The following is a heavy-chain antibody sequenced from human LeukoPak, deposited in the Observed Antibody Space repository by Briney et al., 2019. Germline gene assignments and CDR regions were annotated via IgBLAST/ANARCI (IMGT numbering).Heavy chain of an antibody. D-gene: IGHD3-10*01. J-gene: IGHJ4*02. V-gene: IGHV3-23*01. CDR1: GFTFSGYA. CDR3: VHGWASYGSGSSEFFDY. Sequence: GGSLRLSCAASGFTFSGYAMSWVRQAPGKGLEWVSAISGSGGSTYYADSVKGRFTISRDNSKNTLYLQMSSLRAEDTAVYYCVHGWASYGSGSSEFFDYWGQGSLVTVSS. CDR2: ISGSGGST.